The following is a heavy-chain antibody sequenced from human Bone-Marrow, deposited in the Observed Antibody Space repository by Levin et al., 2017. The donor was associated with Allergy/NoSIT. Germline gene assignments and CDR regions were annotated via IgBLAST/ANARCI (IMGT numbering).Heavy chain of an antibody. CDR2: INTDGNST. V-gene: IGHV3-74*01. Sequence: GESLKISCAASGFAFSNYWMHWVRQAPGKGLVWVSRINTDGNSTTYADSVKGRFTISRDNVKNTLYLQMNNLRVEDTAVYYCARGRGTNWPNDYWGQGTLVPVSS. CDR1: GFAFSNYW. D-gene: IGHD7-27*01. J-gene: IGHJ4*02. CDR3: ARGRGTNWPNDY.